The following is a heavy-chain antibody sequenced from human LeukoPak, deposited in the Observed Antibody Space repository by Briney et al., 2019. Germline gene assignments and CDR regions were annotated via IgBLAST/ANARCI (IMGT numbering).Heavy chain of an antibody. CDR1: GGSISSSSYY. D-gene: IGHD3-9*01. CDR2: IYYSGST. CDR3: ARGARSNMRYFDWLPPRPGSYYFDY. Sequence: SETLSLTCTVSGGSISSSSYYWGWIRQPPGKGLEWIGSIYYSGSTYYNPSLKSRVTISVDTSKNQFSLKLSSVTAADTAVYYCARGARSNMRYFDWLPPRPGSYYFDYWGQGTLVTVSS. J-gene: IGHJ4*02. V-gene: IGHV4-39*01.